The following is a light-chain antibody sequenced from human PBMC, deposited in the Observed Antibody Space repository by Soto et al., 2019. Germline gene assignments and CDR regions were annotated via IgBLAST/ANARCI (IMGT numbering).Light chain of an antibody. CDR1: SSDIGIYKY. CDR2: EVS. V-gene: IGLV2-14*01. Sequence: QSVLTQPASVSGSPGQSIAISCTGSSSDIGIYKYVSWYQQHPGKVPKLIIYEVSNRPSGVSNRFSGSKSGNTASLTISGLQAEDEADYYCSSYAGSNTYVFGSGTKVNVL. J-gene: IGLJ1*01. CDR3: SSYAGSNTYV.